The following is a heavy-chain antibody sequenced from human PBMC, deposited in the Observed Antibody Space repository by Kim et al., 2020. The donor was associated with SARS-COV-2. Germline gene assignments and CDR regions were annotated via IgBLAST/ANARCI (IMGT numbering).Heavy chain of an antibody. D-gene: IGHD3-16*01. J-gene: IGHJ4*02. Sequence: ASVKVSCKASGYPFTSDNMDWVRQAPGQGLEWMGWINTNTGNPTYAQGFTGRFVFSLDTSVRTAYLQISSLKAEDTAIYYCAPSQGLCRAAACLSYWGQGTLVTVSS. CDR1: GYPFTSDN. CDR3: APSQGLCRAAACLSY. CDR2: INTNTGNP. V-gene: IGHV7-4-1*02.